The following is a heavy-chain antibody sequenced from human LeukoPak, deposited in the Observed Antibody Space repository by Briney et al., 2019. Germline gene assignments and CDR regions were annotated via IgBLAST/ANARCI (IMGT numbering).Heavy chain of an antibody. D-gene: IGHD3-22*01. CDR3: ATHSPQYYYDSSGYYGDYYYYGMDV. J-gene: IGHJ6*02. CDR1: GGSISSYY. V-gene: IGHV4-59*08. CDR2: IYYSGST. Sequence: PSETLSLTCTVSGGSISSYYWSWIRQPPGKGLEWIGYIYYSGSTNYNPSLKSRVTISVDTSKNQFSLKLSPVTAADTAVYYCATHSPQYYYDSSGYYGDYYYYGMDVWGQGTTVTVSS.